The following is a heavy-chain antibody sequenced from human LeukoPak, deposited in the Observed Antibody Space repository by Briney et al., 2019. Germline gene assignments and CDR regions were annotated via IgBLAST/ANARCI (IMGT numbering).Heavy chain of an antibody. CDR3: ARDLGQYYDTSDNWFDP. CDR2: ISYDGSKK. D-gene: IGHD3-22*01. Sequence: GRSLRLSCAASGFTFSNYAMHWVRQAPGKELEWVAVISYDGSKKDYADSVKGRFTISRDNSKNTLYLQMNSLRAEDTAVYYCARDLGQYYDTSDNWFDPWGQGTLVTVSS. V-gene: IGHV3-30*04. CDR1: GFTFSNYA. J-gene: IGHJ5*02.